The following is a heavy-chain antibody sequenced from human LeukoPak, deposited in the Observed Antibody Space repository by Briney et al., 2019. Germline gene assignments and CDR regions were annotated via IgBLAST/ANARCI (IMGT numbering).Heavy chain of an antibody. CDR3: ARDDIVVVPTIHADAFDI. CDR2: ISAYNGNT. CDR1: GYTFTSYG. Sequence: ASVKVSCKASGYTFTSYGISWVRQAPGQGLEWMGWISAYNGNTNYAQKLQGRVTMTTDTSTSTAYMELRSLRSDDTAVYYCARDDIVVVPTIHADAFDIWGQGTMVTVSS. D-gene: IGHD2-2*01. J-gene: IGHJ3*02. V-gene: IGHV1-18*01.